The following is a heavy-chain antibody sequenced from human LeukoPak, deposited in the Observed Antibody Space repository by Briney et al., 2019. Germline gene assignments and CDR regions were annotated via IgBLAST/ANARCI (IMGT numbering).Heavy chain of an antibody. Sequence: GGSLRLSCAASGFTFSSYAMHWVRQAPGKGLEWVAVISYDGSNKYYADSVKGRFTISRDNSKNTLYLQMNSLRAEDTAVYYCAREGNYGTATFDYWGQGTLSPSPQ. V-gene: IGHV3-30-3*01. J-gene: IGHJ4*02. CDR3: AREGNYGTATFDY. D-gene: IGHD1-7*01. CDR1: GFTFSSYA. CDR2: ISYDGSNK.